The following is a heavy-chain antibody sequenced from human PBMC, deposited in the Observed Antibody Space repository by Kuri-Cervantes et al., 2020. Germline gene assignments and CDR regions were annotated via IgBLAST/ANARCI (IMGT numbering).Heavy chain of an antibody. D-gene: IGHD3-10*01. CDR1: GGSISSSSYY. CDR2: IYYSGST. J-gene: IGHJ4*02. V-gene: IGHV4-39*07. CDR3: ARATDGVDY. Sequence: ESLKISCTVSGGSISSSSYYWGWIRQPPGKGLEWIGSIYYSGSTYYNPSLKSRVTISVDTSKNQFSLKLSSVTAADTAVYYCARATDGVDYWGQGTLVTVSS.